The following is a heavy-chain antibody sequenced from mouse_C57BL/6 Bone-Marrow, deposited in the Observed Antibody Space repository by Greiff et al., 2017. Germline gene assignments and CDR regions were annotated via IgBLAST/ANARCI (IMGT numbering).Heavy chain of an antibody. CDR2: IDPSDSET. CDR1: GYTFTSYW. Sequence: QVQLQQSGAELVRPGSSVKLSCKASGYTFTSYWMHWVKQRPIQGLEWIGNIDPSDSETHYNQKFKDKATLTVDKSSSTAYMQLSSLTSEDSAVYYCAREGSSYWYFDVWGTGTTVTVSS. CDR3: AREGSSYWYFDV. V-gene: IGHV1-52*01. D-gene: IGHD1-1*01. J-gene: IGHJ1*03.